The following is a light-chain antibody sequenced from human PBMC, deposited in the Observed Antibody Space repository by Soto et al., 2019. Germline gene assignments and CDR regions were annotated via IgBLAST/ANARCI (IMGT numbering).Light chain of an antibody. CDR3: QQSSSWPRT. CDR2: GAS. CDR1: QSVSSN. Sequence: EIVMTQSPATLSVSPGERATLSCRASQSVSSNLVWYQWKPGQAPRLLIYGASTRATGIPARFSGSGSGTEFTLTISSLQSEDFAIYYCQQSSSWPRTFGQGTKVEIK. V-gene: IGKV3-15*01. J-gene: IGKJ1*01.